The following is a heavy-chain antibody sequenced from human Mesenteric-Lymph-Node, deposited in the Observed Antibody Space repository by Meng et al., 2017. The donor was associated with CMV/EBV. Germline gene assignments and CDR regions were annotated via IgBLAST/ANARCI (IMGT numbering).Heavy chain of an antibody. CDR2: INHSGVP. D-gene: IGHD2-15*01. J-gene: IGHJ4*02. V-gene: IGHV4-34*01. Sequence: QGQRQQRGEGLLKPSETLSLTCSVYGGSFSGYYWSWIRQPPGKGLEWIGEINHSGVPNYNPSLKSRVTISLDRSKNQFSLKLSSVTAEDTAVYYCARGSDIPVNNYWGQGTLVTVSS. CDR1: GGSFSGYY. CDR3: ARGSDIPVNNY.